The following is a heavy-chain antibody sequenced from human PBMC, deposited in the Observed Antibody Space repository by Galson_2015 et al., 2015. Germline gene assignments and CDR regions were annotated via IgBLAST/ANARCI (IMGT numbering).Heavy chain of an antibody. CDR3: ARKDYVLRFFDI. D-gene: IGHD3-3*01. Sequence: ETLSLTCGVSGGSISTNSWWIWLRQPPGKGLEWIGEVYHTGSTNYNPSLKSRVTISVDKSKNQFSLKLNSVTAADMAVYYCARKDYVLRFFDIWGQGTMVTVSP. CDR2: VYHTGST. V-gene: IGHV4-4*02. CDR1: GGSISTNSW. J-gene: IGHJ3*02.